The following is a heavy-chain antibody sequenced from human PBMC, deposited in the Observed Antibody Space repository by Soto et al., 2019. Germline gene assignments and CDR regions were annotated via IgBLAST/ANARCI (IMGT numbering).Heavy chain of an antibody. V-gene: IGHV1-3*01. J-gene: IGHJ5*02. D-gene: IGHD2-8*02. CDR1: GYTFTSYA. CDR2: ISAGNGKT. Sequence: ASVKVSCKASGYTFTSYAMHWVRQAPGQRLEWMGWISAGNGKTKYSQKFKGRVTITRDTSASTAYMELSSLRSEYTAVDNCARDLLCDPWGQGTLVTVSS. CDR3: ARDLLCDP.